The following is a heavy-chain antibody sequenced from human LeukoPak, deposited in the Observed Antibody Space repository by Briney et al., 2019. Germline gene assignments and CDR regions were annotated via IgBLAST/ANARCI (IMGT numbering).Heavy chain of an antibody. J-gene: IGHJ5*02. CDR3: AREYHASGSFSLLFDT. Sequence: PSETRSLTCTVAGGSISINYWRCVRQPPGKAREWIGYMYYSGITNNNPSLKSPVTIPVDTSTTPFSLKLSSVTDADTAVYYCAREYHASGSFSLLFDTWGPGTLVTVSS. CDR2: MYYSGIT. D-gene: IGHD3-10*01. CDR1: GGSISINY. V-gene: IGHV4-59*01.